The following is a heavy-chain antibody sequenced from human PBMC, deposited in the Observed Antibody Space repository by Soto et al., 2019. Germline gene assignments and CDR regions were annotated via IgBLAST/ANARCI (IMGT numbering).Heavy chain of an antibody. CDR3: TTGGYCSGGSCYPPYYYYYGMDV. V-gene: IGHV3-15*01. J-gene: IGHJ6*02. Sequence: EVQLVESGGGLVKPGGSLRLSFAASGFTFSNAWMSWVRQAPGKGLEWVGRIKSKTDGGTTDYAAPVKGRFTISRDDSTNTLYLQMNSLQTADTAVYYCTTGGYCSGGSCYPPYYYYYGMDVWGQGTTVTVSS. CDR1: GFTFSNAW. D-gene: IGHD2-15*01. CDR2: IKSKTDGGTT.